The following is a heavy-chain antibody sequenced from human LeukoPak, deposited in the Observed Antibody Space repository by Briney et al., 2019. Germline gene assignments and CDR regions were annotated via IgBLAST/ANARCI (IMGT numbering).Heavy chain of an antibody. Sequence: SETLSLTCTVSGGSISSYYWSWIRQPPGKGLEWIGYIYYSGSTYYNPSLKSRVTISVDTSKNQFSLKLSSVTAADTAVYYCASWRPIEYYYDSSGYYFRLDAFDIWGQGTMVTVSS. V-gene: IGHV4-59*12. CDR3: ASWRPIEYYYDSSGYYFRLDAFDI. CDR1: GGSISSYY. D-gene: IGHD3-22*01. J-gene: IGHJ3*02. CDR2: IYYSGST.